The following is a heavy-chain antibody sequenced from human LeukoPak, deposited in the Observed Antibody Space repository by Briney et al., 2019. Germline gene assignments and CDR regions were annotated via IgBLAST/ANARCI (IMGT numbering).Heavy chain of an antibody. V-gene: IGHV3-30*03. CDR3: ATAAPASGWYFDY. CDR2: ISYDGTNK. CDR1: GFIFSSYG. D-gene: IGHD6-19*01. J-gene: IGHJ4*02. Sequence: GGSLRLSCAASGFIFSSYGMHWVRQAPGKGLEWVAGISYDGTNKYHADAVKGRFTISRDISKNTLYLQMNSLRAEDTAVYYCATAAPASGWYFDYWGQGTLVTVSS.